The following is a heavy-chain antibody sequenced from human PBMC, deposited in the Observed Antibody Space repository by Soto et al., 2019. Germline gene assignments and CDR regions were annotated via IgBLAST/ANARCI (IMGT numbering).Heavy chain of an antibody. V-gene: IGHV4-30-4*01. Sequence: TSETLSLTCTVSGGSISSGDYYWSWIRQPPGKGLEWIGYIYYSGSTYYNPSLKSRVTISVDTSKNQFSLKLSSVTAADTAVYYCASYGEAGVEVFSMDVWGQGTTVTVSS. CDR2: IYYSGST. J-gene: IGHJ6*02. CDR1: GGSISSGDYY. D-gene: IGHD4-17*01. CDR3: ASYGEAGVEVFSMDV.